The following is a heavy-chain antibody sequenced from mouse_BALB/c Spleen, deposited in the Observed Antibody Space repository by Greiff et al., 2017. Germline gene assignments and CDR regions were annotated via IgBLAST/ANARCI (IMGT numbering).Heavy chain of an antibody. Sequence: EVKLMESGGGLVKPGGSLKLSCAASGFTFSSYAMSWVRQTPEKRLEWVATISSGGSYTYYPDSVKGRFTISRDNAKNTLYLQMSSLRSEDTAMYYCARERDYYGSSYGGYFDVWGAGTTVTVSS. J-gene: IGHJ1*01. CDR2: ISSGGSYT. CDR1: GFTFSSYA. D-gene: IGHD1-1*01. V-gene: IGHV5-9-3*01. CDR3: ARERDYYGSSYGGYFDV.